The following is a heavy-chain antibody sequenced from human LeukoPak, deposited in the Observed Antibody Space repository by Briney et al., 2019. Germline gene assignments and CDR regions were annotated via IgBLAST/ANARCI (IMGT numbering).Heavy chain of an antibody. CDR3: ARGGHSGSFYYYYMDV. CDR1: GYTFTSYG. Sequence: ASVKVSCKASGYTFTSYGISWVRQAPGQGLEWMGWISAYNGNTNYAQKPQGRVTMTTDTSTSTAYMELRSLRSDDTAVYYCARGGHSGSFYYYYMDVWGKGTTVTVSS. D-gene: IGHD1-26*01. CDR2: ISAYNGNT. V-gene: IGHV1-18*01. J-gene: IGHJ6*03.